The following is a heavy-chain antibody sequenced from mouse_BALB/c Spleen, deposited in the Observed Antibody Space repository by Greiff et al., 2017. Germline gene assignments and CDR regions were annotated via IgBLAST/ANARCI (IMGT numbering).Heavy chain of an antibody. Sequence: VQLQQSGAELVRPGASVTLSCKASGYTFTDYEMHWVKQTPMHGLEWIGAIDPETGGTAYNQKFKGKATLTADKSSSTAYMELRSLTSEDSAVYYCTRRYYGSSPYFDYWGQGTTLTVSS. CDR3: TRRYYGSSPYFDY. CDR1: GYTFTDYE. J-gene: IGHJ2*01. CDR2: IDPETGGT. D-gene: IGHD1-1*01. V-gene: IGHV1-15*01.